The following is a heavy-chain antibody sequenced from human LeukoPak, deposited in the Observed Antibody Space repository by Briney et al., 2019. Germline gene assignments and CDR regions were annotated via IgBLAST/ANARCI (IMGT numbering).Heavy chain of an antibody. CDR2: IKQDGSEK. CDR3: ASQDYDYVWGRMVGGFDI. Sequence: GGSLRLSCAASGFTFSSYWMSWVRQAPGKGLEGVANIKQDGSEKYYVDSVKGRFTISRDNAKSSLYLQMNSLRAEDTAVYYCASQDYDYVWGRMVGGFDIWGQGTMVTVSS. J-gene: IGHJ3*02. D-gene: IGHD3-16*01. V-gene: IGHV3-7*03. CDR1: GFTFSSYW.